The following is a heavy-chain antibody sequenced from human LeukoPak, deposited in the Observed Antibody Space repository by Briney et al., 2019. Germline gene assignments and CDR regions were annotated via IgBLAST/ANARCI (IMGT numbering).Heavy chain of an antibody. CDR1: GYTSTSYD. CDR2: MNPNSGNT. Sequence: ASVKVSCKASGYTSTSYDINWVRQATGQGLEWMGWMNPNSGNTGYAQKFQGRVTMTRNTSISTAYMELSSLRSEDTAVYYCARSHYDYIWGSYRLVNYYYYMDVWGKGTTVTVSS. J-gene: IGHJ6*03. D-gene: IGHD3-16*02. CDR3: ARSHYDYIWGSYRLVNYYYYMDV. V-gene: IGHV1-8*01.